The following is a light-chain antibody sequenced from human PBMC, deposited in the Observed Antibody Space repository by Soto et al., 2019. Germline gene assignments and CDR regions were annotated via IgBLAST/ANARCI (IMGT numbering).Light chain of an antibody. Sequence: EIGLTQSPGTLSLSPGERATLSCRASQSVSSSYLAWYQQKPGQAPRLLIYGASSRPTGITARFSGSGSGTDFTLTISRLEPEDFAVYYCQQYGGSPRTFGQGTKVEIK. J-gene: IGKJ1*01. CDR1: QSVSSSY. CDR2: GAS. V-gene: IGKV3-20*01. CDR3: QQYGGSPRT.